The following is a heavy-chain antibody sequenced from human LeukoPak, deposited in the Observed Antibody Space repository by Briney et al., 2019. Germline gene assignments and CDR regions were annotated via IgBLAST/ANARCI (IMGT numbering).Heavy chain of an antibody. V-gene: IGHV4-38-2*02. J-gene: IGHJ4*02. CDR2: IYHSGST. CDR3: ARAVTMIVAGYYFDY. CDR1: GYSISSGYY. Sequence: SETLSLTCTVSGYSISSGYYWGWIRQPPGKGLEWIGSIYHSGSTYYNPSLKSRVTISVDTSKNQFSLKLSSVTAADTAVYYCARAVTMIVAGYYFDYWGQGTLVTVSS. D-gene: IGHD3-22*01.